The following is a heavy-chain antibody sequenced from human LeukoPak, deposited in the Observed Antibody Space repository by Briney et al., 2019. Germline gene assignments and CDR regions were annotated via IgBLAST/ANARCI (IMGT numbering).Heavy chain of an antibody. D-gene: IGHD4-23*01. J-gene: IGHJ4*02. V-gene: IGHV1-18*01. CDR2: ISAYNGNT. Sequence: ATVKVSCKASGYTFTSYGISWVRQAPGQGLEWMGWISAYNGNTNYAQKLQGRVTMTTDTSTSTAYMELRSLRSDDTAVYYCARNLKNYGGNGYYFDYWGQGTLVTVSS. CDR3: ARNLKNYGGNGYYFDY. CDR1: GYTFTSYG.